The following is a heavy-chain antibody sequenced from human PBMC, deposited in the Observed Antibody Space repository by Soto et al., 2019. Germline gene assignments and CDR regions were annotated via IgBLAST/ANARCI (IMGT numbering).Heavy chain of an antibody. CDR1: GGSISSYY. CDR2: IYYSGST. V-gene: IGHV4-59*01. CDR3: ARVGGYSYGYPGYFDL. Sequence: QVQLQESGPGLVKPSETLSLTCTVSGGSISSYYWSWIRQPPGKGLEWIGYIYYSGSTNYNPSLQSRVTISVDTSKNQFSLKLTSVTAADTAVYYCARVGGYSYGYPGYFDLWGRGTLVTVSS. D-gene: IGHD5-18*01. J-gene: IGHJ2*01.